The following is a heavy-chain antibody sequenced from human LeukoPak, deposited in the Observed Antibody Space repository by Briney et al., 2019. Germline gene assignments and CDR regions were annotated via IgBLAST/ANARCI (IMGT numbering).Heavy chain of an antibody. D-gene: IGHD5-18*01. Sequence: PEASVKVSCKASGYTFTGYYMHWVRQAPGQGLEWMGRINPNSGGTNYAQKFQGRVTMTRDTSISTAYMELSRLRSDDTAVYYCARVVSSYGSSPIDYWGQGTLVTVS. CDR2: INPNSGGT. CDR1: GYTFTGYY. CDR3: ARVVSSYGSSPIDY. V-gene: IGHV1-2*06. J-gene: IGHJ4*02.